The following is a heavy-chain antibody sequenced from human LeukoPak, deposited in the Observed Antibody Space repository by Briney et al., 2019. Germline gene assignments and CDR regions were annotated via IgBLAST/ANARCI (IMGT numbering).Heavy chain of an antibody. CDR2: ISGSGGST. J-gene: IGHJ2*01. D-gene: IGHD6-13*01. CDR1: GFTFSSYA. CDR3: ANGGNTSTWPHWYFDL. V-gene: IGHV3-23*01. Sequence: GWSLRLSCAASGFTFSSYAMSWVRQAPRKRLEWVSGISGSGGSTNYADSVKGRFTLSRDNSKNPRYLQMNRLRAEDTALYYCANGGNTSTWPHWYFDLWGRGTLVTVSS.